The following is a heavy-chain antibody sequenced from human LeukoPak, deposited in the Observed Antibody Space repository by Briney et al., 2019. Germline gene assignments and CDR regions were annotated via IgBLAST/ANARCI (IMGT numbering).Heavy chain of an antibody. D-gene: IGHD1-20*01. V-gene: IGHV1-18*01. Sequence: GASVKVSFKASGYTFPNYGISWVRQAPEQGLEWMGWISVYKGNTNYAQKLQGRVTMTTDTSTSTAYMELRSLKSDDTAVYFCARGSSVTGTALLALDIWGQGTMVTVSS. J-gene: IGHJ3*02. CDR1: GYTFPNYG. CDR3: ARGSSVTGTALLALDI. CDR2: ISVYKGNT.